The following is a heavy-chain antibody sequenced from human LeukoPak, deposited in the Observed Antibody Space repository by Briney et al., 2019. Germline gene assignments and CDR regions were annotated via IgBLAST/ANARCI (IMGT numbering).Heavy chain of an antibody. Sequence: PGGSLRLSCAASGFTFSSYAMSWVRQAPGKGLEWVSAISGSGGSTYYADSVKGRFTISRDNSKNTLYLQMNSLRAEDTAGYYCAKATIVGATTGIDYWGQGTLVTVSS. CDR3: AKATIVGATTGIDY. V-gene: IGHV3-23*01. J-gene: IGHJ4*02. D-gene: IGHD1-26*01. CDR1: GFTFSSYA. CDR2: ISGSGGST.